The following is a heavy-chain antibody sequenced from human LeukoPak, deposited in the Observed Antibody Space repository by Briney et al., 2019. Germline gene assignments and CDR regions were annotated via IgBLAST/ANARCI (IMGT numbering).Heavy chain of an antibody. Sequence: GGSLRLSCAASGFTFSSYEMNWVRQAPGKGLEWVSYISSSAGTTYYADSVKGRFTISRDNAKNSLYLQMNSLRAEDTAFYFCARQQQQLWYDWGQGTLVTVSS. V-gene: IGHV3-48*03. D-gene: IGHD5-18*01. J-gene: IGHJ4*02. CDR2: ISSSAGTT. CDR3: ARQQQQLWYD. CDR1: GFTFSSYE.